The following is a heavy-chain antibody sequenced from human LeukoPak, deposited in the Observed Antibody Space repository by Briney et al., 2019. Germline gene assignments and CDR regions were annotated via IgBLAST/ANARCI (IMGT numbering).Heavy chain of an antibody. Sequence: PGESLRISYKGSGYSFSSYWISWVRQMPGKGLEWMGRIDPSDSYINYSPSFQGHVTISADKSISTAYLQWSSLKASDTAMYYCARRKHYYGSGSYSTRFDIWGQGTMVTVSS. V-gene: IGHV5-10-1*01. J-gene: IGHJ3*02. D-gene: IGHD3-10*01. CDR1: GYSFSSYW. CDR3: ARRKHYYGSGSYSTRFDI. CDR2: IDPSDSYI.